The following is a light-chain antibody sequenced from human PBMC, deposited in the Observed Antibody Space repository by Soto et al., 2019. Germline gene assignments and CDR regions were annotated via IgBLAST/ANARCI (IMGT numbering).Light chain of an antibody. CDR2: GAS. CDR3: QQYENWPPLT. J-gene: IGKJ4*01. Sequence: EIVMTQSPATLSVSPAERVTLSCRASQSVSNSLAWYQQKPGQAPRLLIYGASTRATDIPARFSASGSGTEFTLTISSLQSEDFAVYYCQQYENWPPLTFGGGTKVEIK. CDR1: QSVSNS. V-gene: IGKV3-15*01.